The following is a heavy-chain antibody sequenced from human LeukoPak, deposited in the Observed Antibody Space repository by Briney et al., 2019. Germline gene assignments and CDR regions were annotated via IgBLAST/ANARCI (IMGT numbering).Heavy chain of an antibody. J-gene: IGHJ4*02. CDR3: AREPPGY. CDR1: GGSINSYY. CDR2: IYTNGGA. Sequence: SETLSLTCTVSGGSINSYYWNWIRQPAGKGLEWIGRIYTNGGASYNPSLKSRVTISIDASKNQFSLKLSSVTAADTAVYYCAREPPGYWGQGILVTVSS. V-gene: IGHV4-4*07.